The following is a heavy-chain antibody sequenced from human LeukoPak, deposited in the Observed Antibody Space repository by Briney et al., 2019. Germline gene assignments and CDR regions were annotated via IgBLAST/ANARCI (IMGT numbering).Heavy chain of an antibody. CDR2: IYYSGSS. J-gene: IGHJ3*02. D-gene: IGHD2-2*01. CDR3: ARGVVPAANAFDI. CDR1: GGSISSYY. V-gene: IGHV4-59*01. Sequence: SETLSVTCTVSGGSISSYYWSWIRQPPGKGLEWIGYIYYSGSSNYNPSLKSRVTISVDTSKNQFSLKLSSVTAADTAVYYCARGVVPAANAFDIWGQGTMVTVSS.